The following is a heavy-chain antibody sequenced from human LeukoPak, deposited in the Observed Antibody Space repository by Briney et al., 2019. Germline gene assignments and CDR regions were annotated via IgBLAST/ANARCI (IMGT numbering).Heavy chain of an antibody. CDR3: ARAIKPALYCSGTSCYDYYYYYMDV. D-gene: IGHD2-2*01. CDR1: GGSISSYY. CDR2: IYTSGST. V-gene: IGHV4-4*07. J-gene: IGHJ6*03. Sequence: PSETLSLTCTVSGGSISSYYWSWIRQPAGKGLEWIGRIYTSGSTNYNPSLKSRVTMSVDTSKNQFSLKLSSVTAADTAVYYCARAIKPALYCSGTSCYDYYYYYMDVWGKGTTVTISS.